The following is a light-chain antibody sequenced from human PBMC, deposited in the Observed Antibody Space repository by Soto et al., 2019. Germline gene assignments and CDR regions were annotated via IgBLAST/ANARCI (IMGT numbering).Light chain of an antibody. V-gene: IGKV3-11*01. CDR2: DAS. J-gene: IGKJ1*01. CDR1: QSVSSY. CDR3: QQRSNWPPWT. Sequence: EIVWTQSPATLSLSPVERATLSCRASQSVSSYLAWYQQKPGQAPRLLIYDASNRATGIPARFSGSGSGTDFTLTISSLEPEDFAVYYCQQRSNWPPWTFGQGTKVEIK.